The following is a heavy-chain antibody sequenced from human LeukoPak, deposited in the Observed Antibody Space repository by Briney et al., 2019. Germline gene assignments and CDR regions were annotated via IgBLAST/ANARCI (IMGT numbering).Heavy chain of an antibody. D-gene: IGHD1-26*01. CDR2: IYTSGST. CDR1: GGSISSGSYY. V-gene: IGHV4-61*02. J-gene: IGHJ4*02. Sequence: SQTLSLTCTVSGGSISSGSYYWSWIRQPAGKGLEWIGRIYTSGSTNYNPSLKSRVTISVDTSKNQFSLKLSSVTAADTAVYYCATAVGLTRSNSDFDYWGQGSQVTVSS. CDR3: ATAVGLTRSNSDFDY.